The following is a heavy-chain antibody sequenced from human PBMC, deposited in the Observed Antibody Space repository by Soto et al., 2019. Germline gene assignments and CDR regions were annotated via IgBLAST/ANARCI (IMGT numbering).Heavy chain of an antibody. Sequence: GGSLRLSCAASGFTFSSYAMHWVRQAPGKGLEWVAVISYDGSNKYYADSVKGRFTISRDNSKNTLYLQMNSLRAEDTAVYYCARVKARYYDFWSGSPGDLVYYYGMDVWGQGTTVTVSS. CDR2: ISYDGSNK. CDR3: ARVKARYYDFWSGSPGDLVYYYGMDV. D-gene: IGHD3-3*01. CDR1: GFTFSSYA. V-gene: IGHV3-30-3*01. J-gene: IGHJ6*02.